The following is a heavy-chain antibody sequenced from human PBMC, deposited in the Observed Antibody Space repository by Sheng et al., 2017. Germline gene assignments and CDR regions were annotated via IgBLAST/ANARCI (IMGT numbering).Heavy chain of an antibody. D-gene: IGHD5-12*01. CDR3: ARDGYNQSPFDY. CDR2: IYYSGST. V-gene: IGHV4-39*07. Sequence: QLQLQESGPGLVKPSETLSLTCTVSGGSISSSSYYWGWIRQPPGKGLEWIGSIYYSGSTYYNPSLKSRVTISVDTSKNQFSLKLSSVTAADTAAYYCARDGYNQSPFDYWGQGTLVTVSS. J-gene: IGHJ4*02. CDR1: GGSISSSSYY.